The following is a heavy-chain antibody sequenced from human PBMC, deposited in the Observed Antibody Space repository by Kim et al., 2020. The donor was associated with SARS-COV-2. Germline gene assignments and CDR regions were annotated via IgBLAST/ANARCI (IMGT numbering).Heavy chain of an antibody. Sequence: GGSLRLSCAVSGFTLSSYTMNWVRQAPGKGLEWGSSINDRGLYIYYADSVKGRFPISRDFTKNSLYPQMSGLRFEDTAVYYCARLPYFYGSGSLSYYFDSWGQGTPVT. D-gene: IGHD3-10*01. CDR1: GFTLSSYT. CDR2: INDRGLYI. CDR3: ARLPYFYGSGSLSYYFDS. V-gene: IGHV3-21*01. J-gene: IGHJ4*02.